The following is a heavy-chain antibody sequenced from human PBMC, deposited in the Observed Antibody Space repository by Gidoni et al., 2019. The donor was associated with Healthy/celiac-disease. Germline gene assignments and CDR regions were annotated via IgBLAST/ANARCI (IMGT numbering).Heavy chain of an antibody. J-gene: IGHJ3*02. CDR2: IIPIFGTA. CDR1: GGTFSSYA. V-gene: IGHV1-69*01. CDR3: ARDYCSSTSCYRHDAFDI. D-gene: IGHD2-2*01. Sequence: QVQLVQSGAEVKKPGSSVKVSCKASGGTFSSYAISWVRQAPGQGLEWMGGIIPIFGTANYAQKFQGRVTITADESTSTAYMELSSLRSEDTAVYYCARDYCSSTSCYRHDAFDIWGQGTMVTVSS.